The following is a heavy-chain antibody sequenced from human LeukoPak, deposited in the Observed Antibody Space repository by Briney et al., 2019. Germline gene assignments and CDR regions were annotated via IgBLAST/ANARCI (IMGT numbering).Heavy chain of an antibody. Sequence: SETLSLTCAVSGYSISSGYYWGWIRQPPGKGLEWIGSIHHSGSTYYNPSLKSRVTISVDTSKNQFSLKLSSVTAADTAVYYCARHAYCSGGSCLAAIDYWGQGTLVTVSS. J-gene: IGHJ4*02. V-gene: IGHV4-38-2*01. CDR2: IHHSGST. D-gene: IGHD2-15*01. CDR1: GYSISSGYY. CDR3: ARHAYCSGGSCLAAIDY.